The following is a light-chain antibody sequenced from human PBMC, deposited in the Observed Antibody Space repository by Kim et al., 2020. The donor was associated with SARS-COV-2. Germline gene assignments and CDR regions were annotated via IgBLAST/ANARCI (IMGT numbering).Light chain of an antibody. CDR2: KAS. V-gene: IGKV1-5*03. J-gene: IGKJ5*01. CDR1: QSINTW. CDR3: QKYNTYPIT. Sequence: ASVGDIVTITCRASQSINTWLAWYQQKPGKAPKPLIYKASSLESGVPSRFSGSGSGTEFTLTISSLQPDDFATYYCQKYNTYPITFGQGTRLEIK.